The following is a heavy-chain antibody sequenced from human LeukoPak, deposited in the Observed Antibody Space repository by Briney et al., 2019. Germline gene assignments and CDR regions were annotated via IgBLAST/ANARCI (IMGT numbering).Heavy chain of an antibody. D-gene: IGHD2-15*01. J-gene: IGHJ4*02. Sequence: PSETLSLTCTVSGGSISSSSYYWGWIRQPPGKGLEWIGSIYYSGSTNYNPSLKSRVTISVDTSKNQFSLKLSSVTAADTAVYYCALTKWVALDYWGQGTLVTVSS. CDR2: IYYSGST. CDR1: GGSISSSSYY. CDR3: ALTKWVALDY. V-gene: IGHV4-39*07.